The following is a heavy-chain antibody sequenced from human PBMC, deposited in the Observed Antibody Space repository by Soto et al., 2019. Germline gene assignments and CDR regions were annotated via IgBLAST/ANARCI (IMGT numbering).Heavy chain of an antibody. CDR3: ARGGNRYGSGTPKWFDS. J-gene: IGHJ5*01. D-gene: IGHD3-10*01. Sequence: QVQLQESGPGLVKPSQTLSLTCTVSGGSISSGGYYWSWIRQHPGKGLEWIGYIYYNGDTEYTPSLKSRLTILGETSKNQFSLKLSSVTAADTAVYYCARGGNRYGSGTPKWFDSWGQGTLVTVSS. CDR2: IYYNGDT. CDR1: GGSISSGGYY. V-gene: IGHV4-31*03.